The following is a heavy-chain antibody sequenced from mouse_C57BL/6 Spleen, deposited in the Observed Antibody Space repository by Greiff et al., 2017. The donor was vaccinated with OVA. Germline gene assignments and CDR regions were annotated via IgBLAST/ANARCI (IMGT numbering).Heavy chain of an antibody. CDR2: IDPSDSYT. Sequence: QVQLQQPGAELVKPGASVKLSCKASGYTFTSYWMQWVKQRPGQGLEWIGEIDPSDSYTNYNQKFKGKATLTVDTSSSTAYMQLSSLTSEDSAVYYCTKEITRGYFDVWGTGTTVTVAS. CDR1: GYTFTSYW. V-gene: IGHV1-50*01. J-gene: IGHJ1*03. D-gene: IGHD1-1*01. CDR3: TKEITRGYFDV.